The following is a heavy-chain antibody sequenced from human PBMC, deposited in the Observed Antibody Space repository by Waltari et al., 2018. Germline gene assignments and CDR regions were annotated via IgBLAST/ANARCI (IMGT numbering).Heavy chain of an antibody. CDR3: ASGLGYRDY. J-gene: IGHJ4*02. CDR1: GFTFSSYG. V-gene: IGHV3-33*01. D-gene: IGHD3-16*01. Sequence: QVQLVESGGGVVQPGRSLRLSCAASGFTFSSYGMHWVRQAPGKGLGWGAVIWYDGSNKDYAESVKGRFTIARDNSKNTLYLQMNSLRAEDTAVYYCASGLGYRDYWGQGTVVTVSS. CDR2: IWYDGSNK.